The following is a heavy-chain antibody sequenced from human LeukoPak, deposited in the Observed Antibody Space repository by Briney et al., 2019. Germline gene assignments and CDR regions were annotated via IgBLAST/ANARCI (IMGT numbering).Heavy chain of an antibody. CDR3: ARDRVYSYAFGY. D-gene: IGHD5-18*01. Sequence: PAGTLSLTCTVSGGSISSYYWSWLRQPAGKGQEWIGRIYTSGSTNYNPCLKSRVTMSVDTSKNQFSLKLSSVTAADTAVYYCARDRVYSYAFGYWGQGTLVTVSS. CDR2: IYTSGST. J-gene: IGHJ4*02. V-gene: IGHV4-4*07. CDR1: GGSISSYY.